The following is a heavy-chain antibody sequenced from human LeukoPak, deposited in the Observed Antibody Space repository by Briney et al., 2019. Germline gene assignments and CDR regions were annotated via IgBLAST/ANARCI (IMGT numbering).Heavy chain of an antibody. CDR1: GYTLTELS. Sequence: GASVKVSWKVSGYTLTELSMHWVRHAPGQGLEWIGWINPNSGGTKYAQKFQGRATMTRDTSISTAYMELSRLRSDDRAVYYCARVGFGVASYYMDVWGKGTTVTVSS. J-gene: IGHJ6*03. CDR3: ARVGFGVASYYMDV. CDR2: INPNSGGT. D-gene: IGHD3-3*01. V-gene: IGHV1-2*02.